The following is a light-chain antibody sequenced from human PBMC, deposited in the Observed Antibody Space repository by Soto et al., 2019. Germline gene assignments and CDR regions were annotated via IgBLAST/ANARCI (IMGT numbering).Light chain of an antibody. J-gene: IGKJ1*01. V-gene: IGKV2-28*01. CDR1: QRLLHSNGYNY. CDR3: MQALQTPRT. Sequence: DIVLTQSPLSLSVTPGEPASISCRSSQRLLHSNGYNYLDWYVQKPGQSPQLLIYLGSNRASGVPDRFSGSGSGADFTLKISRVEAEDVGVYYCMQALQTPRTFGQGTKVEIK. CDR2: LGS.